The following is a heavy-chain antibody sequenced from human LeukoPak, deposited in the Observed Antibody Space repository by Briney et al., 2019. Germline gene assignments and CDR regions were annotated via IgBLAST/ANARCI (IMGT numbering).Heavy chain of an antibody. D-gene: IGHD6-19*01. CDR3: AKDIGYTSGQGIDY. CDR2: ISWNSGRT. J-gene: IGHJ4*02. V-gene: IGHV3-9*01. CDR1: GFTFDDYA. Sequence: GRSLRLSCATSGFTFDDYAMHWVRQVPGKGLEWVSGISWNSGRTDYAGSVKGRFTISRDNAKSSLYLQMNSLRFEDTALYYCAKDIGYTSGQGIDYWGQGTLVTVSS.